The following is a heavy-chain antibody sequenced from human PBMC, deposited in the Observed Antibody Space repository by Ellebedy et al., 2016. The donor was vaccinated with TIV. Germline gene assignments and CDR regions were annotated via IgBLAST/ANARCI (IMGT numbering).Heavy chain of an antibody. J-gene: IGHJ4*02. CDR2: IRYNERKR. CDR1: GFTFSSYG. Sequence: GESLKISCAASGFTFSSYGMHWVRQAPGKGLEWVAFIRYNERKRYHADSVKGRFNISRDNSRNTLYLQLNSLRPEDTAVYYCAKAVYYDSSGYFDSWGQGTLVTVSS. V-gene: IGHV3-30*02. D-gene: IGHD3-22*01. CDR3: AKAVYYDSSGYFDS.